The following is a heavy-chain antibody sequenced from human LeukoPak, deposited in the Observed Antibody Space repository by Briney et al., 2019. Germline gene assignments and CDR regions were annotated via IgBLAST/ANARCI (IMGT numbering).Heavy chain of an antibody. J-gene: IGHJ4*02. V-gene: IGHV3-23*01. D-gene: IGHD3-22*01. Sequence: PGGSLRLSCAASGFTFSSYAMSWVRQAPGKGLEWVSAISGSGGSTYYADSVKGRFTISRDNSRNTLYLQMNSLRAEDTAVYYCAVFDENSSGYVYWGQGTLVTVSS. CDR1: GFTFSSYA. CDR2: ISGSGGST. CDR3: AVFDENSSGYVY.